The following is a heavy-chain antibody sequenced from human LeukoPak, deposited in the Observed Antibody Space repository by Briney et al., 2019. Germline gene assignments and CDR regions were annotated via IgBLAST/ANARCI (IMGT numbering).Heavy chain of an antibody. D-gene: IGHD3-10*01. CDR3: ARGQWFRAF. V-gene: IGHV4-30-4*08. Sequence: SQTLSLTCTVSGGSISSGDYYWTWIRQSPGRGLEWIGEVHYSGSATYNPSLKSRVTISVDTSINQFSLKMSSVTAADTAVYYCARGQWFRAFWSRGTPVTVSS. CDR2: VHYSGSA. CDR1: GGSISSGDYY. J-gene: IGHJ4*02.